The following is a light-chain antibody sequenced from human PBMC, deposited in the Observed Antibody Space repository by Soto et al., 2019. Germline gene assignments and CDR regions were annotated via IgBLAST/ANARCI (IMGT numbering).Light chain of an antibody. CDR3: QHYDSSPPYT. Sequence: EIVLTQSPVTLSLSPGERATLSCRASRSFASSYLGWYQQKPGQAPRLLIYAASTRATGIPDRFSGSGSATDFTLTISRLEREDSAVYYCQHYDSSPPYTFGQGTKLEIK. V-gene: IGKV3-20*01. CDR1: RSFASSY. CDR2: AAS. J-gene: IGKJ2*01.